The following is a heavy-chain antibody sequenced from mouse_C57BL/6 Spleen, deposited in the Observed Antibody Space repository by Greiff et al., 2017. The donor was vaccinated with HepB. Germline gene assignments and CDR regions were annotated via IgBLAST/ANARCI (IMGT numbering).Heavy chain of an antibody. Sequence: EVKLMESGPGLVKPSQSLSLTCSVTGYSITSGYYWNWIRQFPGNKLEWMGYISYDGSNNYNPSLKNRISITRDTSKNQFFLKLNSVTTEDTATYYCARDRPDYYGSSYWYFDVWGTGTTVTVSS. D-gene: IGHD1-1*01. CDR1: GYSITSGYY. J-gene: IGHJ1*03. CDR3: ARDRPDYYGSSYWYFDV. V-gene: IGHV3-6*01. CDR2: ISYDGSN.